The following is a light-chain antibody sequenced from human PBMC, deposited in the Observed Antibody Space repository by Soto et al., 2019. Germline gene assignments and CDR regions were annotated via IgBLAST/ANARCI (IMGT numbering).Light chain of an antibody. CDR2: AAS. J-gene: IGKJ5*01. Sequence: DIQLTQSPSFLSASVGARVTITCRASQALTSDLAWYQQKPGKAPKLLIYAASTLQSGVPSRFSGSGSGTEFTLTISSLQPEDFATYYCQQLNSYPITFGQGTRLEIK. CDR3: QQLNSYPIT. V-gene: IGKV1-9*01. CDR1: QALTSD.